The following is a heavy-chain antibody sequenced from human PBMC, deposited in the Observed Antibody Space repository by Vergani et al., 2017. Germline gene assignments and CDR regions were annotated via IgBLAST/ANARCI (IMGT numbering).Heavy chain of an antibody. CDR1: GGSISSSSYY. CDR3: ARTKSYYDSSGFDY. J-gene: IGHJ4*02. Sequence: QLQLQESGPGPVKPSETLSLTCTVSGGSISSSSYYWGWIRQPPGKGLEWIGSIYYSGSTYYNPSLKSRVTISVDTSKNQFSLKLSSVTAADTAVYYCARTKSYYDSSGFDYWGQGTLVTVSS. V-gene: IGHV4-39*01. D-gene: IGHD3-22*01. CDR2: IYYSGST.